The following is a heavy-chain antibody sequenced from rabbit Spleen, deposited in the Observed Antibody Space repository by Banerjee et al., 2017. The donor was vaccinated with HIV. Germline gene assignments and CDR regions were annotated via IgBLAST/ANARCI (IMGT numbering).Heavy chain of an antibody. D-gene: IGHD8-1*01. CDR1: GIDLSSTYW. J-gene: IGHJ4*01. V-gene: IGHV1S40*01. CDR2: IYTSSGTT. CDR3: ARDVQGGSDWTFNL. Sequence: QSLEESGGDLVKPGGTLTLTCTASGIDLSSTYWICWVRQAPGKGLEWIACIYTSSGTTYYATWAKGRFTISKTSSTVTLQMTSLTAADTATYFCARDVQGGSDWTFNLWGPGTLVTVS.